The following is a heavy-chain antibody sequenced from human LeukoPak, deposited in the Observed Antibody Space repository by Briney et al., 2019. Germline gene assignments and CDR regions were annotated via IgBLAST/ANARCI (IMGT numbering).Heavy chain of an antibody. J-gene: IGHJ1*01. D-gene: IGHD6-19*01. CDR2: ISAYNGNT. CDR3: ARDIAVAGVFSAEYFQH. CDR1: GYTFISYG. Sequence: ASVKVSCKASGYTFISYGISWVRQAPGQGLEWMGWISAYNGNTNYAQKLQGRVTMTTDTSTSTAYMELRSLRSDDTAVYYCARDIAVAGVFSAEYFQHWGQGTLVTVSS. V-gene: IGHV1-18*01.